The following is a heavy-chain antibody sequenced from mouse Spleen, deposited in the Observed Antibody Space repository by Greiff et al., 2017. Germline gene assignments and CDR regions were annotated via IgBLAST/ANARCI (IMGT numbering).Heavy chain of an antibody. V-gene: IGHV7-3*02. CDR2: IRNKANGYTT. J-gene: IGHJ2*01. D-gene: IGHD1-1*01. CDR1: GFTFTDYY. Sequence: EVQLVESGGGLVQPGGSLRLSCATSGFTFTDYYMSWVRQPPGKALEWLGFIRNKANGYTTDYSASVKGRFTISRDNSQSILYLQMNTLRAEDSATYYCAREDYGSLDYWGQGTTLTVSS. CDR3: AREDYGSLDY.